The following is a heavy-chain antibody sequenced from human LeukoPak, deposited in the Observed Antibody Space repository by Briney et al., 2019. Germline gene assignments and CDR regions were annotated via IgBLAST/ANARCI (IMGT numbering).Heavy chain of an antibody. CDR2: INPSGGRT. Sequence: ASVKASCKASGYTFTSYYMHWVRQAPGQGVEWTGIINPSGGRTTYAQKFQGRVTMTKDTSRTTVYMGVSSLRSEETAVYYCARASRGGGFDYWGQGTLVTVSS. V-gene: IGHV1-46*01. D-gene: IGHD3-16*01. J-gene: IGHJ4*02. CDR3: ARASRGGGFDY. CDR1: GYTFTSYY.